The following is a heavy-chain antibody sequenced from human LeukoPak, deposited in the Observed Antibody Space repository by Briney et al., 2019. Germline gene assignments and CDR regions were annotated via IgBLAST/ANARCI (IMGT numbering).Heavy chain of an antibody. D-gene: IGHD6-13*01. CDR1: GFTFDDYA. V-gene: IGHV3-9*01. Sequence: GGSLRLSCAASGFTFDDYAMHWGRQAPGRGLEWVSGIGWNSGGIVYADSVKGRFTISRDNAKNSLYLQMNSLGAEDTALYYCVKVTAAGFVDHWGQGTLVTVSS. CDR3: VKVTAAGFVDH. CDR2: IGWNSGGI. J-gene: IGHJ4*02.